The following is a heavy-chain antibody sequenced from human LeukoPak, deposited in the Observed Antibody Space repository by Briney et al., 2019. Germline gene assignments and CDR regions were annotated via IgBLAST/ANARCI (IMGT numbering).Heavy chain of an antibody. CDR3: ARDSGSFPGHDPGDY. CDR2: ISAYNGNT. D-gene: IGHD1-26*01. V-gene: IGHV1-18*01. J-gene: IGHJ4*02. CDR1: GYTFTSYG. Sequence: ASVKVSCKASGYTFTSYGISWVRQAPGQGLEWMGWISAYNGNTNYAQKLQGRVTMTTDTSTSTAYMELRSLRSEDTAVYYCARDSGSFPGHDPGDYWGQGTLVTVSS.